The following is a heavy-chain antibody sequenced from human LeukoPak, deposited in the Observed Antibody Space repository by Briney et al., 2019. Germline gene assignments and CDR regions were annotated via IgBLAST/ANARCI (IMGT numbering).Heavy chain of an antibody. CDR2: IYYSGST. CDR1: GGSISSYY. J-gene: IGHJ4*02. CDR3: AREKYYGSGSYPAFDY. D-gene: IGHD3-10*01. Sequence: SETLSLTCTVSGGSISSYYWSWIRQPPGKGQEWIGYIYYSGSTNYNPSLKSRITISVDTSKNQFSLKLSSVTAADTAVYYCAREKYYGSGSYPAFDYWGQGTLVTVSS. V-gene: IGHV4-59*01.